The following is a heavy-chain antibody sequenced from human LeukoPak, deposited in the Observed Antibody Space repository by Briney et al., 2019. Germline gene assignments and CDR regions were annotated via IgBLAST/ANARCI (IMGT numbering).Heavy chain of an antibody. J-gene: IGHJ3*02. D-gene: IGHD3-9*01. Sequence: GGSLRLSCAASGFTFCSYGMHWVRQAPGKGLEWVAVISYDGSNKYYADSVKGRFTISRDNSKNTLYLQMNSLRAEDTAVYYCAKGGTIFLGAFDIWGQGTMVTVSS. CDR3: AKGGTIFLGAFDI. CDR2: ISYDGSNK. V-gene: IGHV3-30*18. CDR1: GFTFCSYG.